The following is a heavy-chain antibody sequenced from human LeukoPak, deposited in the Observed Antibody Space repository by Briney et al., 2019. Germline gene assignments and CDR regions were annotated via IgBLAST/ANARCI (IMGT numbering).Heavy chain of an antibody. J-gene: IGHJ4*02. CDR2: ISYDGSNK. D-gene: IGHD2-21*02. Sequence: PGGSLRLSCAASGFTFSSYAMHWVRQAPGKGLEWVAVISYDGSNKYYADSVKGRFTISRDNSKNTLYLQMNSLRAEGTAVYYCASSVVTAIDYWGQGTLVTVSS. CDR1: GFTFSSYA. V-gene: IGHV3-30-3*01. CDR3: ASSVVTAIDY.